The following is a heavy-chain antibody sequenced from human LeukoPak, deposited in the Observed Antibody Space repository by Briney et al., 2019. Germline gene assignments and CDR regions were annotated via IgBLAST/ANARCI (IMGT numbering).Heavy chain of an antibody. CDR3: ARESTGYSSSWYYFDY. Sequence: SETLSLTCAVYGGSFSDYYWSWIRQPPGKGLEWIGEINHSGSTNYNPSLKSRVTISVDTSKNQFSLKLSSVTAADTAVYYCARESTGYSSSWYYFDYWGQGTLVTVSS. CDR1: GGSFSDYY. CDR2: INHSGST. V-gene: IGHV4-34*01. J-gene: IGHJ4*02. D-gene: IGHD6-13*01.